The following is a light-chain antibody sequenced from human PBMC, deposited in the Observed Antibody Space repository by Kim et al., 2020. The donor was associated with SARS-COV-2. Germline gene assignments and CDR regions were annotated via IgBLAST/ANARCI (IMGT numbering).Light chain of an antibody. Sequence: QSALTQPPSASGSPGQSVTISCTGTSSDVGGYNYVSWYQQHPGKAPKLMIYEVSKRPSGVPDRFSGSKSGNTASLTVSGLQAEDEADYYCNSYAGSKSFVVFGGGTQLTVL. V-gene: IGLV2-8*01. J-gene: IGLJ2*01. CDR3: NSYAGSKSFVV. CDR1: SSDVGGYNY. CDR2: EVS.